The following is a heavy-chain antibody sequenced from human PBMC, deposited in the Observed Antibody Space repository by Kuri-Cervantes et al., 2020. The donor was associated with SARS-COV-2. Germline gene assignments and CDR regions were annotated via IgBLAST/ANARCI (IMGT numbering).Heavy chain of an antibody. CDR1: GYSFTSYG. CDR3: ARSPTYIVGATPYYFDY. CDR2: IYPGDSET. D-gene: IGHD1-26*01. V-gene: IGHV5-51*01. Sequence: GGSLRLSCKGSGYSFTSYGIGWVLQMPGKGLEGMGIIYPGDSETRYSPSFQGQVTISADKSISTAYLQWSSLKASDTAMYYCARSPTYIVGATPYYFDYWGQGTLVTVSS. J-gene: IGHJ4*02.